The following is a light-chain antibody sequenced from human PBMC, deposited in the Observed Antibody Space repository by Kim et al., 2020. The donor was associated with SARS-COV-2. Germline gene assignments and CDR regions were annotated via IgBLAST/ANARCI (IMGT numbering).Light chain of an antibody. CDR2: SNN. J-gene: IGLJ3*02. V-gene: IGLV1-44*01. CDR3: ATWDDSLNGGV. CDR1: SSNNGSNT. Sequence: GPWVTISCSGSSSNNGSNTVNWYQQLPGTAPKLLIYSNNQRPSGVPYRFSGSKSGTSASLAISGLQSEDEADYYCATWDDSLNGGVFGGGTQLTVL.